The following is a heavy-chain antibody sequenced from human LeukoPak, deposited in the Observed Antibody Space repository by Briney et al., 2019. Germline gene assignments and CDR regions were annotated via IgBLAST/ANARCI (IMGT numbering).Heavy chain of an antibody. V-gene: IGHV3-23*01. CDR2: ISGYGGST. J-gene: IGHJ4*01. CDR1: GFTFINYA. D-gene: IGHD2-15*01. CDR3: ARDGPTVVEPPAY. Sequence: PGGSLRLSCAASGFTFINYAMSWVRQAPGMGRDGVSGISGYGGSTHYADSVKGRFTISRDNSKNTVYLQMDSRRGEDTAVYYCARDGPTVVEPPAYWGHGTLVTVSS.